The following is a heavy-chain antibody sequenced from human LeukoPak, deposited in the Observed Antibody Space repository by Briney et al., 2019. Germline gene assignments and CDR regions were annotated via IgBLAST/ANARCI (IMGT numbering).Heavy chain of an antibody. D-gene: IGHD3-10*01. CDR1: GGSISSYY. CDR2: IYSSGST. J-gene: IGHJ4*02. Sequence: TTSETLSLTCTVSGGSISSYYWSWIRQPAGKGLEWIGRIYSSGSTNYNPSLKSRFTMSVDTSKNHFSLKLTSVTAADTAVYYCARGVYGSGDYWGQGTLVTVSS. V-gene: IGHV4-4*07. CDR3: ARGVYGSGDY.